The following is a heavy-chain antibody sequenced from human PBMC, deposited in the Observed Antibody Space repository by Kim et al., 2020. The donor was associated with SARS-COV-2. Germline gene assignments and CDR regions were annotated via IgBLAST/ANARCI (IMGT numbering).Heavy chain of an antibody. J-gene: IGHJ6*02. CDR3: ARGRRGSGSYWRKHGMDV. V-gene: IGHV4-34*01. CDR2: INHSGST. CDR1: GGSFSGYY. Sequence: SETLSLTCAVYGGSFSGYYWSWIRQPPGKGLEWIGEINHSGSTNYNPSLKSRVTISVDTSKNQFSLKLSSVTAADTAVYYCARGRRGSGSYWRKHGMDVWGQGTPVTVSS. D-gene: IGHD3-10*01.